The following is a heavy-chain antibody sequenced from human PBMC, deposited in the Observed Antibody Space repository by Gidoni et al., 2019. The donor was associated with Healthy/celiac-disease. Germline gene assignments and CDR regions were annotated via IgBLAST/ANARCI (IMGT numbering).Heavy chain of an antibody. Sequence: EVQLLESGGGLVQPGGSLRLSCAASGFTFSSSAMSWVRQAPGKGLEWVSSISGSGGSTYYADSVKGRFTISRDNSKNTLYLQMNSLRAEDTAVYYCAKDGGVYDFWSGYHPSAFDYWGQGTLVTVSS. J-gene: IGHJ4*02. CDR2: ISGSGGST. CDR3: AKDGGVYDFWSGYHPSAFDY. CDR1: GFTFSSSA. V-gene: IGHV3-23*01. D-gene: IGHD3-3*01.